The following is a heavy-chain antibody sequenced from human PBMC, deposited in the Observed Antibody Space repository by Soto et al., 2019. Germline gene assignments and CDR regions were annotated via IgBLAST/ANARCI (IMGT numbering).Heavy chain of an antibody. J-gene: IGHJ4*02. CDR1: GGTFSSYA. Sequence: SVKVSCKASGGTFSSYAISWVRQAPGQGLEWMGGIIPIFGTTNYAQKFQGRVTITADESISTAYLQWSSLKASDTAMYYCARAGRLEMATIQPQIDYWGQGTLVTVSS. CDR2: IIPIFGTT. D-gene: IGHD5-12*01. V-gene: IGHV1-69*13. CDR3: ARAGRLEMATIQPQIDY.